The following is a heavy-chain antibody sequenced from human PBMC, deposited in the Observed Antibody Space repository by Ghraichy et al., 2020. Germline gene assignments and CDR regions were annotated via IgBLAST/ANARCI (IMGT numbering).Heavy chain of an antibody. CDR3: ARDFTPGIAAAGGDY. J-gene: IGHJ4*02. D-gene: IGHD6-13*01. CDR1: GFTFSDYY. V-gene: IGHV3-11*06. Sequence: GGSLRLSCAASGFTFSDYYMSWIRQAPGKGLEWVSYISSSSSYTKYADSVKGRFTISRDNAKNSLYLQMNSLRAEDTAVYYCARDFTPGIAAAGGDYWGQGTLVTVSS. CDR2: ISSSSSYT.